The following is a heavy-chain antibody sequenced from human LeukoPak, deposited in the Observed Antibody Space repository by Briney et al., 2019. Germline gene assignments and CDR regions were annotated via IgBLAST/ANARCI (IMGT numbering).Heavy chain of an antibody. Sequence: GGSLRLFCAASGFIFTNYDMSWVRQARGKGLEWVSSFSGSGGTTKHADSVKGRFTISRDNSKNTLYLQMNSLRAEDTAVYYCAQLSPVASSTKFDYWDQGTLVTVSA. CDR2: FSGSGGTT. CDR3: AQLSPVASSTKFDY. CDR1: GFIFTNYD. J-gene: IGHJ4*02. D-gene: IGHD2-8*01. V-gene: IGHV3-23*01.